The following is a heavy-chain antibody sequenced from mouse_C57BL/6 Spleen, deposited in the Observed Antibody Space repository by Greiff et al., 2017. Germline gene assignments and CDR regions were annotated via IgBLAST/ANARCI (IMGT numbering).Heavy chain of an antibody. Sequence: EVHLVESGGDLVKPGGSLKLSCAASGFTFSSYGMSWVRQTPDKRLEWVATISSGGSNTYYPDSVKGRFTISRDNAKNTLYLQMSSLKSEDTAMYYCASPWDVRGDGYYGVWGTGATVTVSS. D-gene: IGHD4-1*01. CDR2: ISSGGSNT. J-gene: IGHJ1*03. V-gene: IGHV5-6*01. CDR3: ASPWDVRGDGYYGV. CDR1: GFTFSSYG.